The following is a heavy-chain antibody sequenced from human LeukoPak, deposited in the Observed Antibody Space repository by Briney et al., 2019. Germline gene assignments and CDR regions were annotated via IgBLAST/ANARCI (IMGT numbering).Heavy chain of an antibody. CDR2: MYTSGST. D-gene: IGHD3-10*01. CDR3: ARDTGYYFGSGNYLYYFDY. Sequence: SQTLSLTCTVFGGSISSYYWSWIRQPAGKGLEWIGRMYTSGSTDYNPSLKSRVTMSVDTSKNQFSLKLSSVTAADTAVYYCARDTGYYFGSGNYLYYFDYWGQGTLVTVSS. J-gene: IGHJ4*02. CDR1: GGSISSYY. V-gene: IGHV4-4*07.